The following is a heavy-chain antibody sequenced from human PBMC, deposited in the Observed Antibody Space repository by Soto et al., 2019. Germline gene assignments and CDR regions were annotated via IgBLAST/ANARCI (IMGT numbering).Heavy chain of an antibody. CDR1: GFTISSNY. CDR3: AREDSRFLSY. V-gene: IGHV3-66*01. CDR2: FYSDGKT. D-gene: IGHD3-3*01. J-gene: IGHJ4*02. Sequence: GGSLRLSCAASGFTISSNYMTWVRQAPGKGLECVSVFYSDGKTFYAESVKGRFTMSRDNSKNTLYLQMNNLRGDDTAIYYCAREDSRFLSYWGQGTLVTVSS.